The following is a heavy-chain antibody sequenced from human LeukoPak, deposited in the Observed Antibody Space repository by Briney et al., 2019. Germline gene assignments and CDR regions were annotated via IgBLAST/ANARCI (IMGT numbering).Heavy chain of an antibody. Sequence: PGGSLRLSCAASGFTFDDYAMHWVRQAPGKGLEWVSGISWNSGSIGYADSVKGRFTISRDNAKNSAYLQINSLRVEDTAVYYCAAVSYLAFDIWGQGTMVTVSS. CDR2: ISWNSGSI. D-gene: IGHD2-21*01. CDR1: GFTFDDYA. J-gene: IGHJ3*02. V-gene: IGHV3-9*01. CDR3: AAVSYLAFDI.